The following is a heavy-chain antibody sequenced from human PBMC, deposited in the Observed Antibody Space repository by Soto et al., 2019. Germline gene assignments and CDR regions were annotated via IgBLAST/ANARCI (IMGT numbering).Heavy chain of an antibody. CDR2: INGDGSST. J-gene: IGHJ1*01. D-gene: IGHD2-8*01. CDR3: ARETEWSPQL. V-gene: IGHV3-74*01. Sequence: EVQLVESGGGLVQPGGSLRLSCAASGFTSRSFWMHWFRQAPGKGLLWVSRINGDGSSTSYADSVRGRFTISRDNAENTLILQMNSLRVEDSAVYYCARETEWSPQLWGQGTLVTVSS. CDR1: GFTSRSFW.